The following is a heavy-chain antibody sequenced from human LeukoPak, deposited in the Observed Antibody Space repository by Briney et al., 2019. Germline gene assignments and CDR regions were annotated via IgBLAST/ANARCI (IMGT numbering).Heavy chain of an antibody. J-gene: IGHJ4*02. Sequence: SGGSLRLSCAASGFTFSSYGMHWVRQAPGKGLEWVAFIRYDGSNKYYADSVKGRFTISRDNSKNTLYLRMNSLRAEDTAVYYCAKVMRFAPPNIAVAGFMDYWGQGTLVTVSS. CDR1: GFTFSSYG. V-gene: IGHV3-30*02. CDR2: IRYDGSNK. CDR3: AKVMRFAPPNIAVAGFMDY. D-gene: IGHD6-19*01.